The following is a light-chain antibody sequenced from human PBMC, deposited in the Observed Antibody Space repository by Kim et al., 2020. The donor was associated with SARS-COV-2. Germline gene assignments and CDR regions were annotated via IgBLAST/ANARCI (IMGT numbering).Light chain of an antibody. Sequence: AVGRTVRITCQGDSLRNCYASWYQQKPGQVPLLVLYGKNNRPSGIPDRFSGSSSGDTASLTITGAQAEDEGDYYCNSRGTSGDHWVFGGGTQLTVL. CDR1: SLRNCY. V-gene: IGLV3-19*01. CDR2: GKN. CDR3: NSRGTSGDHWV. J-gene: IGLJ3*02.